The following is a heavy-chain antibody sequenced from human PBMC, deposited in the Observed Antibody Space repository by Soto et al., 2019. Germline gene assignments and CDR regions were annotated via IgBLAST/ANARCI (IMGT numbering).Heavy chain of an antibody. V-gene: IGHV3-30*18. J-gene: IGHJ6*02. Sequence: QVQLVESGGGEVQPGRPLTISRAASGFTFSTYGMHWVRQTPGKGLEWVAVISYDGTNKFYSDSVKGRFTISRDNFKNTLTLQMNSLRADDTAVYSCAKDLQSYGDYDYYCYGMDVWGLGTRVTVSS. CDR1: GFTFSTYG. CDR3: AKDLQSYGDYDYYCYGMDV. CDR2: ISYDGTNK. D-gene: IGHD4-17*01.